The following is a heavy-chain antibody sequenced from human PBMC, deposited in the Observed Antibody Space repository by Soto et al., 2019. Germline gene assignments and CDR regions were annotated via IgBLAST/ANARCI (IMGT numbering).Heavy chain of an antibody. CDR3: ATQASHDYGDSYFDY. V-gene: IGHV3-23*01. CDR2: ISGSGGST. J-gene: IGHJ4*02. Sequence: GGSLRLSCAASGFTFSSYAMSWVRQAPGKGLEWVSAISGSGGSTYYADSVKGRFTISRDNSKNTLYLQMNSLRAEDTAIYYCATQASHDYGDSYFDYWAQGTLVTVSS. D-gene: IGHD4-17*01. CDR1: GFTFSSYA.